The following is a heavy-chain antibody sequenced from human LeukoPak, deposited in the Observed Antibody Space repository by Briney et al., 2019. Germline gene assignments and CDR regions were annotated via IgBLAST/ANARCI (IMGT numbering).Heavy chain of an antibody. V-gene: IGHV3-23*01. D-gene: IGHD6-19*01. J-gene: IGHJ4*02. CDR2: ISGSGGST. Sequence: PGGSLRLSCAASGFTFSSYAMSWVRQAPGKGLEWVSAISGSGGSTYYADSVKGWFTISRDNSKNTLYLQMNSLRAEDTAVYYCAKTREASSGWAGFDYWGQGTLVTVSS. CDR3: AKTREASSGWAGFDY. CDR1: GFTFSSYA.